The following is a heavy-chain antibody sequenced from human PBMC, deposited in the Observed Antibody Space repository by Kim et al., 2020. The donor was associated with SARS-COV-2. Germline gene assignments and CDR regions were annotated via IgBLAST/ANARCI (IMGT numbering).Heavy chain of an antibody. V-gene: IGHV4-38-2*02. CDR2: IYHSGST. Sequence: SETLSLTCTVSGYSISSGYYWGWIRQPPGKGLEWIGSIYHSGSTYYNPSPKSRVTISVDTSKNQFSLKLSSVTAADTAVYYCARDKTNGDRVGMDVWGQGTTVTVSS. J-gene: IGHJ6*02. CDR3: ARDKTNGDRVGMDV. D-gene: IGHD4-17*01. CDR1: GYSISSGYY.